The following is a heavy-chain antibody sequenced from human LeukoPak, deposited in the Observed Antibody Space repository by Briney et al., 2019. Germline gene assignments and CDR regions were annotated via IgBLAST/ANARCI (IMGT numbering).Heavy chain of an antibody. CDR2: IHHSGNT. Sequence: PSETLSLTCTVSGYSISSGFYWGWIRQPPGKGLEWIGSIHHSGNTYYNPSLKSRVTISVDTSNNQFSLKLSSVTATDTAVYHCARGPIGSVAGPLRFDPWGQGTLVTVSS. CDR3: ARGPIGSVAGPLRFDP. V-gene: IGHV4-38-2*02. CDR1: GYSISSGFY. J-gene: IGHJ5*02. D-gene: IGHD6-19*01.